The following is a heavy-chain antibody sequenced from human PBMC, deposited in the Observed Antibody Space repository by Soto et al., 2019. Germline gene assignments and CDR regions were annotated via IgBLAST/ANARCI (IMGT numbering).Heavy chain of an antibody. D-gene: IGHD3-10*01. V-gene: IGHV3-33*01. CDR1: GFTFSSYG. Sequence: QVQLVESGGGVVQPGRSLRLSCAASGFTFSSYGMHWVRQAPGKGLEWVAVIWYDGSNKYYADSVKGRFTISRDNSKNTLYLQMNSLRAEDTAVCYCARDPGEGVRGVYFDYWGQGTLVTVSS. CDR3: ARDPGEGVRGVYFDY. J-gene: IGHJ4*02. CDR2: IWYDGSNK.